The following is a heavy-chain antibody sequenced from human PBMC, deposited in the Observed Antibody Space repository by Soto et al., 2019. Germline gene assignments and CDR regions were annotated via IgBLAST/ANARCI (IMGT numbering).Heavy chain of an antibody. CDR3: ASGASSGWLFDY. V-gene: IGHV4-4*02. D-gene: IGHD6-19*01. Sequence: SETLSLTCAVSGGSISSSNWWCWVRQPPGKGLEWIGEIYHSGSTNYNPSLKSRFTISVDKSKNQFSLKLSSVTAADTAVYYCASGASSGWLFDYWGQGTLVTVSS. CDR1: GGSISSSNW. J-gene: IGHJ4*02. CDR2: IYHSGST.